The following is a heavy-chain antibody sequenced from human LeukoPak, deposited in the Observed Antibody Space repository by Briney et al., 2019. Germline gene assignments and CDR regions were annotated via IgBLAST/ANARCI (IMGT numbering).Heavy chain of an antibody. CDR3: ASRRLGYYYDSNPIG. V-gene: IGHV3-74*01. CDR1: GGSISSSSYW. CDR2: INNDGSST. D-gene: IGHD3-22*01. J-gene: IGHJ2*01. Sequence: PSETLSLTCTVSGGSISSSSYWMYWVRQAPGKGLVWVSRINNDGSSTTYADSVKGRFTISRDNAKNTLFLQMNSLRADDTAVYYCASRRLGYYYDSNPIGWGRGTLVTVSS.